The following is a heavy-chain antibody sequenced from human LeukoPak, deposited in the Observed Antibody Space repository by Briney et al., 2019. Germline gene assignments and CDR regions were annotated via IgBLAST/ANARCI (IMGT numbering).Heavy chain of an antibody. V-gene: IGHV1-8*01. CDR3: AREQSYSGYENFDY. CDR2: MNPNSGNT. Sequence: GASVKVSCKASGYTFTSYDINWVRQATGQGLEWMGWMNPNSGNTGYAQKFQGRVTMTRNTSISTAYMELSSLRSEDTAVYYCAREQSYSGYENFDYWGQGTLVTVSS. CDR1: GYTFTSYD. J-gene: IGHJ4*02. D-gene: IGHD5-12*01.